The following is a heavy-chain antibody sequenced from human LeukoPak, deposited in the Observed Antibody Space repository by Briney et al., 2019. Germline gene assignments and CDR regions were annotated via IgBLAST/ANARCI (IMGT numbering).Heavy chain of an antibody. Sequence: PSETLSLTCAVSGGSISSGGYSWSWIRQPPGTGLEWIGYIYHSGSTYYNPSLKSRVTISVDRSKNQFSLKLSSVTAADTAVYYCARTTGGSGKFDYWGQGTLVTVSS. CDR2: IYHSGST. J-gene: IGHJ4*02. CDR3: ARTTGGSGKFDY. CDR1: GGSISSGGYS. V-gene: IGHV4-30-2*01. D-gene: IGHD3-10*01.